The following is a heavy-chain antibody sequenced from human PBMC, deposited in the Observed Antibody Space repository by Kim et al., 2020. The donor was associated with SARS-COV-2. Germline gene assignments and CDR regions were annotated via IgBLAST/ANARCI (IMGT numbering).Heavy chain of an antibody. CDR3: ARANWGGGSYPIDY. V-gene: IGHV1-2*02. J-gene: IGHJ4*02. CDR2: INPNSGGT. CDR1: GYTFTGYY. Sequence: ASVKVSCKASGYTFTGYYMHWVRQAPGQGLEWMGWINPNSGGTNYAQKFQGRVTMTRDTSISTAYMELSRLRSDDTAVYYCARANWGGGSYPIDYWGQGTLVTVSS. D-gene: IGHD1-26*01.